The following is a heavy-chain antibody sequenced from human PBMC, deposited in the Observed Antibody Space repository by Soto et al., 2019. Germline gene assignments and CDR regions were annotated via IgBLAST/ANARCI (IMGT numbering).Heavy chain of an antibody. CDR1: GGSISSHDW. D-gene: IGHD1-26*01. CDR2: NHQNGNT. Sequence: QVQLQESGPGLVKPSGTLSLTCAVSGGSISSHDWWTRGRQPPGKGLERIGENHQNGNTNYNSSLESRVTRAMDKSKNQSSQQLTSVTVADTDVSYTATRGSRRFYWGPGTRVPVSS. CDR3: ATRGSRRFY. V-gene: IGHV4-4*02. J-gene: IGHJ4*02.